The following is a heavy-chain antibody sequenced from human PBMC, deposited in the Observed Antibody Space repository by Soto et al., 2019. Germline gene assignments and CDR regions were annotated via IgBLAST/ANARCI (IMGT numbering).Heavy chain of an antibody. Sequence: GGSLRLSCAASGFTFSSYGMHWVRQAPGKGLEWVAVISYDGSNKYYADSVKGRFTISRDNSKNTLYLQMNSLRAEDTAVYYCAKGGDYSNYASPYFDYWGQGTLVTVSS. D-gene: IGHD4-4*01. CDR3: AKGGDYSNYASPYFDY. V-gene: IGHV3-30*18. CDR1: GFTFSSYG. CDR2: ISYDGSNK. J-gene: IGHJ4*02.